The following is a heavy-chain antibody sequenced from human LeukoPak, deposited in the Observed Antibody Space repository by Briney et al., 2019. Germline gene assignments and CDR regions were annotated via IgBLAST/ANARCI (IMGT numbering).Heavy chain of an antibody. CDR2: ISGSGGST. CDR3: AKASVYYYDSSGYPLDY. D-gene: IGHD3-22*01. J-gene: IGHJ4*02. V-gene: IGHV3-23*01. CDR1: GFTFSSYA. Sequence: PGGSLRLSCAASGFTFSSYAMSWVRQAPGKGLEWVSAISGSGGSTYYADSVKGRFTISRDSSKNTLYLQMNSLRAEDTAVYYCAKASVYYYDSSGYPLDYWGQGTLVTVSS.